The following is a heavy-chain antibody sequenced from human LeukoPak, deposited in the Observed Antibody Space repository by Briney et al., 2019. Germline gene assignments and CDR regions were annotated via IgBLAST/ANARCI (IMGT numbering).Heavy chain of an antibody. CDR3: ASTLGNCSGGSCYSGMRYYFDY. CDR2: IIPIFGTE. V-gene: IGHV1-69*13. J-gene: IGHJ4*02. D-gene: IGHD2-15*01. CDR1: GGTFSSYA. Sequence: ASVKVSCKASGGTFSSYAISWVRQAPGQGLEWMGGIIPIFGTENYAQKFQGRVTITADESTSTAYMELSSLRSEDTAVYYCASTLGNCSGGSCYSGMRYYFDYWGQGTLVTVSS.